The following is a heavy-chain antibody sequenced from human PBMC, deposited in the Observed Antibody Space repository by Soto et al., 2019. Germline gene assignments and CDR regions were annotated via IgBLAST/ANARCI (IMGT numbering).Heavy chain of an antibody. CDR2: ISGSGGST. Sequence: EVQLLESGGGLVQPGGSLRLSCAASGFTFSSYAMSWVRQAPGKGLEWVSAISGSGGSTYYADSEKGRFTISRDNSKNTLYLQMNSLRAEDTAVYYCAKDPDAITMVRGVIITGWFDPWGQGTLVTVSS. V-gene: IGHV3-23*01. CDR3: AKDPDAITMVRGVIITGWFDP. D-gene: IGHD3-10*01. CDR1: GFTFSSYA. J-gene: IGHJ5*02.